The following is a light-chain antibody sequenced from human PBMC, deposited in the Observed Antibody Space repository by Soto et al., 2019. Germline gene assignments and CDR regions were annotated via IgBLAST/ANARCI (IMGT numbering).Light chain of an antibody. CDR2: EVS. CDR3: SSYAGSNIDV. CDR1: SSDVGGYNY. V-gene: IGLV2-14*01. Sequence: QSALTQPASVSGSPGQSITISCTGTSSDVGGYNYVSWYQQHPGKAPKLMIYEVSNRPSGVSNRFSGSKSGNTASLSVSGLQAEDDGDYYCSSYAGSNIDVFGTGTKLTVL. J-gene: IGLJ1*01.